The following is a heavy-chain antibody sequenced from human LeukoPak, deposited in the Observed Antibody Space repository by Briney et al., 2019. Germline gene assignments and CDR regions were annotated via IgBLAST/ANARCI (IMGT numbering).Heavy chain of an antibody. Sequence: GGSLRLSCAASGFTFSSFWMHWVRQAPGKGLVWLARVNNDGNDTTYADSVRGRFTISGDNAKKTLYLQMNSLGAEDTAVYYCARRGLVPAFDIWGQGTMVAVSS. V-gene: IGHV3-74*03. D-gene: IGHD2-2*01. CDR1: GFTFSSFW. CDR3: ARRGLVPAFDI. CDR2: VNNDGNDT. J-gene: IGHJ3*02.